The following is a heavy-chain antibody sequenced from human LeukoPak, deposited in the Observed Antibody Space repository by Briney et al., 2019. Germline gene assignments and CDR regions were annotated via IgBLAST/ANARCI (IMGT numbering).Heavy chain of an antibody. J-gene: IGHJ4*02. Sequence: GGSLRLSCTASGFTFSDYWMSWVRRAPGKGLEWVANIKQDGSEKNYVDSVKGRFTISRDNAKNSLYLQMNNLRVEDTAMYYCAGGTGFIIKDWGQGTLVTVSS. V-gene: IGHV3-7*03. CDR2: IKQDGSEK. CDR3: AGGTGFIIKD. CDR1: GFTFSDYW. D-gene: IGHD3-9*01.